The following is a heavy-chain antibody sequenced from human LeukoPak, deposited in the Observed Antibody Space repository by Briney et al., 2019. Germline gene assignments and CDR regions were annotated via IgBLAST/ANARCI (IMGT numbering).Heavy chain of an antibody. CDR2: IWYDGSNK. CDR3: ARGRYSGSYGSYYFDY. CDR1: GFTFSSYG. Sequence: GGSLRLSCAASGFTFSSYGMHWVRQAPGKGLEWVAVIWYDGSNKYYADSVKGRFTISRDNSKNTLYLQMNSLRAEDTAVYYCARGRYSGSYGSYYFDYWGQGTLVTVSS. J-gene: IGHJ4*02. D-gene: IGHD1-26*01. V-gene: IGHV3-33*01.